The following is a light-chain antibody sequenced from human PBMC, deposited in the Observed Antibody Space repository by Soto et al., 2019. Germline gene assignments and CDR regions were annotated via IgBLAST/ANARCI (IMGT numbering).Light chain of an antibody. Sequence: DIQMTQSPSTLSASVGDRVTLTCRASQSISSWLAWYQQKPGKAPKLLIYHAYSLESGVPSRFSGSESGTEFTLTITSLQPDDFATYYCQQYNSYPWTFGQGTKVEIK. CDR2: HAY. J-gene: IGKJ1*01. CDR1: QSISSW. V-gene: IGKV1-5*01. CDR3: QQYNSYPWT.